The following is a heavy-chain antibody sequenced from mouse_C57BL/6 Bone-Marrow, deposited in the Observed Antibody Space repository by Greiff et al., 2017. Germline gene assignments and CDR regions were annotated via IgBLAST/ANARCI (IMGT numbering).Heavy chain of an antibody. CDR2: IHPNSGST. V-gene: IGHV1-64*01. D-gene: IGHD3-2*02. J-gene: IGHJ3*01. CDR3: ARSGTAQAAWFAY. Sequence: VQLQQPGAELVKPGASVKLSCKASGYTFTSYWMHWVKQRPGQGLEWIGMIHPNSGSTNYNEKFKSKATLTVDKSSSTAYMQLSSLTSEVSAVYYCARSGTAQAAWFAYWGQGTLVTVSA. CDR1: GYTFTSYW.